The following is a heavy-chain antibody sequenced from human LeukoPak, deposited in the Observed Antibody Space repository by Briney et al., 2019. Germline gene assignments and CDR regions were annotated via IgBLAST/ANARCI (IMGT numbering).Heavy chain of an antibody. CDR3: ARVTAGVSSWYGRFHYFDY. J-gene: IGHJ4*02. CDR2: INAGNGNT. Sequence: ASVKVSCKASGYTFTSFGITWMRQAPGQRLEWMGWINAGNGNTKYSQKFQGRVTITRDTSASTAYMELSSLRSEDTAVYYCARVTAGVSSWYGRFHYFDYWGQGTLVTVSS. V-gene: IGHV1-3*01. D-gene: IGHD6-13*01. CDR1: GYTFTSFG.